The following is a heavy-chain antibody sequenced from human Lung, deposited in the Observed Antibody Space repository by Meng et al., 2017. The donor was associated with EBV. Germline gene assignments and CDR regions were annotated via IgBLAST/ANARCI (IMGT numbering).Heavy chain of an antibody. CDR2: IHDSGST. D-gene: IGHD6-6*01. CDR1: CGSIRFGDYY. J-gene: IGHJ5*02. V-gene: IGHV4-30-4*08. Sequence: QLQRQESGPGLVKPSQTLSLTCTVSCGSIRFGDYYWSWIRQPPGKGLEWIGYIHDSGSTSYNPSLMSRVTISVDTSRNQFSLKLTSVTAADTAVYYCAREYSSSSGLPGPWGQGTLVTVSS. CDR3: AREYSSSSGLPGP.